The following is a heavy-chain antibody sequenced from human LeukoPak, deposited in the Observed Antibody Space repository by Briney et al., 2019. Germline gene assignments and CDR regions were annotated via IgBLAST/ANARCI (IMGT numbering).Heavy chain of an antibody. V-gene: IGHV3-74*03. CDR1: GFTFSSSS. D-gene: IGHD3/OR15-3a*01. CDR3: TRDYNGLSL. CDR2: ISIDGSSI. J-gene: IGHJ4*02. Sequence: PGGSLRLSCAASGFTFSSSSMDWVRQAPGKGLVWVSRISIDGSSIAYADSVKGRFTASSDNAKNTLYLQMNSLRAEDTAVYYCTRDYNGLSLWGQGTLVTVSS.